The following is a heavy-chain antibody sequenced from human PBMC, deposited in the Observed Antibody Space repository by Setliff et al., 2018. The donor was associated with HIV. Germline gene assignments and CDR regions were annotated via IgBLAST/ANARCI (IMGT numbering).Heavy chain of an antibody. J-gene: IGHJ5*02. D-gene: IGHD3-22*01. CDR1: GGSISSYY. Sequence: TLSLTCTVSGGSISSYYWSWIRQPPGKGLEWTGSIYHTGKTYYNSALKNRLTISVDTSKNQFSLELSSVTAADTAVYYCASRVYYYDESRILREEGFVPWGQGTLVTVSS. CDR2: IYHTGKT. V-gene: IGHV4-39*01. CDR3: ASRVYYYDESRILREEGFVP.